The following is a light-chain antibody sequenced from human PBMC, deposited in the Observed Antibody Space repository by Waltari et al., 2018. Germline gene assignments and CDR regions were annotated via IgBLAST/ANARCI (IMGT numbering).Light chain of an antibody. CDR1: QSIGRW. CDR2: RAS. Sequence: DIQMTQSPSTLSASVGDRVTITCRASQSIGRWLAWYQQKPGKVPKLLIHRASSLESGVPSRFSGSGSETDFTFTISSLQPDDFATYYCQQYNSYPRTFGQGTKVEIK. CDR3: QQYNSYPRT. J-gene: IGKJ1*01. V-gene: IGKV1-5*03.